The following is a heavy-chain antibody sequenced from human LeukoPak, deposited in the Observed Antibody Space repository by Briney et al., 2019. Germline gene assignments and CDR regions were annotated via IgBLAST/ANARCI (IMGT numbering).Heavy chain of an antibody. CDR2: IYYSGST. D-gene: IGHD2-21*01. Sequence: SETLSLTCTVSGGSISSSSYYWSWIRQPPGKGLEWIGSIYYSGSTYYNPSLKSRVTISVDTSKNQFSLKLSSVTAADTAVYYCARDLRAFCGGECAFHYWGQGTLVTVSS. CDR3: ARDLRAFCGGECAFHY. V-gene: IGHV4-39*02. J-gene: IGHJ4*02. CDR1: GGSISSSSYY.